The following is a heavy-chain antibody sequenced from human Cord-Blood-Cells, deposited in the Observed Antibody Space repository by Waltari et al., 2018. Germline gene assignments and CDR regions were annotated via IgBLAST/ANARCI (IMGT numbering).Heavy chain of an antibody. J-gene: IGHJ4*02. Sequence: QVQLQQWGAGLLKPSETLSLTCAVYGGSFSGYYWSWIRQPPGKGLEWIGEINHSGSTNYNPSLKSRGTRAVDTSKNQFSLKLSSVTAADTAVYDCARGDGLRDYWGQGTLVTVSS. D-gene: IGHD4-17*01. CDR3: ARGDGLRDY. CDR1: GGSFSGYY. V-gene: IGHV4-34*01. CDR2: INHSGST.